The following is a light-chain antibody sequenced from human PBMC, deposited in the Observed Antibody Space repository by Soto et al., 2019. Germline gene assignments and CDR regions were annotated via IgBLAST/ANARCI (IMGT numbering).Light chain of an antibody. J-gene: IGLJ1*01. CDR1: RSNIGSNT. V-gene: IGLV1-44*01. Sequence: QSVLTQPPSVSAAPGQRVTISCSGSRSNIGSNTVSWYQQVPGTAPKLLIYTNTQRPSGVPDRFSGSKSGTSASLAISGLQSEDEADYYCAAWDASLNGYVFGPGTKVTVL. CDR3: AAWDASLNGYV. CDR2: TNT.